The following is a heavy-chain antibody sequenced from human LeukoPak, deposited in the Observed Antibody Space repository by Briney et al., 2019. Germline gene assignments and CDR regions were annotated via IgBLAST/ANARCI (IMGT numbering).Heavy chain of an antibody. Sequence: NHSETLSLTCTVSDGSITNGDFYWSWIRQPPGKGLEWIGRIYTSGNTHYNPSLMRRVTISIDTSKNQFSLKLSSVTAADTAMYYCALYSRTYEYYYFDYWGQGTLVTVSS. V-gene: IGHV4-61*02. D-gene: IGHD1-26*01. CDR2: IYTSGNT. CDR3: ALYSRTYEYYYFDY. CDR1: DGSITNGDFY. J-gene: IGHJ4*02.